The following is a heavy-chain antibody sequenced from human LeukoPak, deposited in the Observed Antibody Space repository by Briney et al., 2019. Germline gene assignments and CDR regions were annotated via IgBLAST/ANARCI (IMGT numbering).Heavy chain of an antibody. CDR3: ARDGGYFNWFDP. CDR1: GGSISSYY. Sequence: SETLSLTCTVSGGSISSYYWSWIRQPPGKGLEWIGYIYYSGSTNYNPSLKSRVTISVDTSKNLFSLKLSSVTAADTAVYYCARDGGYFNWFDPWGQGTLVTVSS. J-gene: IGHJ5*02. CDR2: IYYSGST. D-gene: IGHD2-15*01. V-gene: IGHV4-59*01.